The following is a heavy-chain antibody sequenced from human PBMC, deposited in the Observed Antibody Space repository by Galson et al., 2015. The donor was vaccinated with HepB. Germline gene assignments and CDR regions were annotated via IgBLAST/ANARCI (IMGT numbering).Heavy chain of an antibody. CDR3: AKALGSTWNFDY. CDR1: GFNFSNYA. CDR2: ISGGGDRI. V-gene: IGHV3-23*01. J-gene: IGHJ4*02. D-gene: IGHD2-2*01. Sequence: SLRLSCAASGFNFSNYAMNWVRQAPGKGLEWVPGISGGGDRIYYADSVKGRFTISRDNSRSTLYLQMNRLRAEDTAVYYCAKALGSTWNFDYWGPGALVTVSS.